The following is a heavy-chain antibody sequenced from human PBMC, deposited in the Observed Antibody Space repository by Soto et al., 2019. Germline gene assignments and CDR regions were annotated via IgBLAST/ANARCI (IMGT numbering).Heavy chain of an antibody. CDR2: IYYSGST. Sequence: QLQLQESGPGLVKPSETLSLTCTVYGGSISSSGYYWGWIRQPPGKGLEWIGNIYYSGSTNYNPSLKSRVTISVDTSKNQFSLKVSSVTAADTAVYYCARPSYYSSGSIFDYWGQGTLVTVST. CDR3: ARPSYYSSGSIFDY. CDR1: GGSISSSGYY. J-gene: IGHJ4*02. V-gene: IGHV4-39*01. D-gene: IGHD3-10*01.